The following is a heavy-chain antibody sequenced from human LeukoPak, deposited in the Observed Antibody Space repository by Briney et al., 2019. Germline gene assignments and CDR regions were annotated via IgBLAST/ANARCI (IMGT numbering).Heavy chain of an antibody. CDR2: IYYSGST. V-gene: IGHV4-59*01. Sequence: SETLSLTCTVSGGSLSSYYWSWLWQPPGEGVEWSGYIYYSGSTNYNPSLTSRVTISVDTSKNQFSLKLSSVTAADTAVYYCARVGCSGGSCLLDYWGQGTLVTVSS. CDR3: ARVGCSGGSCLLDY. J-gene: IGHJ4*02. D-gene: IGHD2-15*01. CDR1: GGSLSSYY.